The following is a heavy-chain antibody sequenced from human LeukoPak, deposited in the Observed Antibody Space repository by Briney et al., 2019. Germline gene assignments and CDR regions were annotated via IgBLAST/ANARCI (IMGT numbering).Heavy chain of an antibody. CDR3: AKNYGDYDYYYYGMDV. J-gene: IGHJ6*02. D-gene: IGHD4-17*01. CDR2: IYYSGST. CDR1: GGSISSSSYY. V-gene: IGHV4-39*01. Sequence: SETLSLTCTVSGGSISSSSYYWGWIRQPPGKGLEWIGSIYYSGSTYYNPSLKSRVTISVDTSKNQFSLRLSSVTAADTAVYYCAKNYGDYDYYYYGMDVWGQGTTVTVSS.